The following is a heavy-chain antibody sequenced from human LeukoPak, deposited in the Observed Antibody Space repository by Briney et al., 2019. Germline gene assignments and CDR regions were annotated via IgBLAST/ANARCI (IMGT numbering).Heavy chain of an antibody. Sequence: GGSLRLSCAASGFTFSTSWMTWVRQAPGKGLEWVANINAAGSEKYYVDSVRGRFTISKDNAKNTTSLQLTRLTADDTAVYYCARHWGWAFDIWGQGTMVTVSS. J-gene: IGHJ3*02. V-gene: IGHV3-7*01. CDR1: GFTFSTSW. CDR2: INAAGSEK. CDR3: ARHWGWAFDI. D-gene: IGHD7-27*01.